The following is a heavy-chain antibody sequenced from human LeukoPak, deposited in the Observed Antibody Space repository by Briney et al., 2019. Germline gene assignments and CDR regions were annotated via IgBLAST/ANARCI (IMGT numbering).Heavy chain of an antibody. CDR2: LKSDGSSR. J-gene: IGHJ4*02. Sequence: GGSLRLSCEASGFTFRSYLMHWVRQTPGRGLVWVSSLKSDGSSRTYADSVKGRFTISRDNTKNTLYLQMSSLIAADTAVYYCARGGSYGDFWGQGTLVTVSS. CDR1: GFTFRSYL. CDR3: ARGGSYGDF. D-gene: IGHD3-16*01. V-gene: IGHV3-74*01.